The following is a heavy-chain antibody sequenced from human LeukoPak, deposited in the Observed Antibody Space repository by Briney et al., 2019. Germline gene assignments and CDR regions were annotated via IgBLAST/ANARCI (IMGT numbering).Heavy chain of an antibody. CDR2: IYYSGST. CDR1: GGSISSGGYY. D-gene: IGHD2-15*01. V-gene: IGHV4-31*03. J-gene: IGHJ4*02. Sequence: SSQTPSLTCTVSGGSISSGGYYWSWIRQHPGKGLEWIGYIYYSGSTYYNPSLKSRVTISVDTPKNQFSLKLSSVTAADTAVYYCARAVHCSGGSCYRDHFDYWGQGTLVTVSS. CDR3: ARAVHCSGGSCYRDHFDY.